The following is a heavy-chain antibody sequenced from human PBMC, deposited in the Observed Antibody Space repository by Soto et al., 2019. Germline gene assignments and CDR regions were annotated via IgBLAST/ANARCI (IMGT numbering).Heavy chain of an antibody. V-gene: IGHV3-30*18. CDR2: ISYDGSNK. CDR3: AKVDTAMVPYYYYGMDV. D-gene: IGHD5-18*01. CDR1: GFTFSIYG. Sequence: PGGSLRLSCEASGFTFSIYGMHVVLQAPVKVLEWVAVISYDGSNKYYADSVKGRFTISRDNSKNTLYLQMNSLRAEDTAVYYCAKVDTAMVPYYYYGMDVWGQGTTVTVSS. J-gene: IGHJ6*02.